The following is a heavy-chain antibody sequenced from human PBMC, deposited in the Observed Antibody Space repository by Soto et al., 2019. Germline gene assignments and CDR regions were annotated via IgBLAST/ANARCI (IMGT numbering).Heavy chain of an antibody. CDR1: GFTFSSYA. D-gene: IGHD1-26*01. Sequence: GGSVRLSCAASGFTFSSYAMSWVRQAPGKGPEWVSAISGSGGSTYYADSVKGRFTISRDNSKNTLYLQMNSLRAEDTAVYYCAKDPSWSGSFQDAFDIWGQGTMVTVSS. CDR2: ISGSGGST. CDR3: AKDPSWSGSFQDAFDI. V-gene: IGHV3-23*01. J-gene: IGHJ3*02.